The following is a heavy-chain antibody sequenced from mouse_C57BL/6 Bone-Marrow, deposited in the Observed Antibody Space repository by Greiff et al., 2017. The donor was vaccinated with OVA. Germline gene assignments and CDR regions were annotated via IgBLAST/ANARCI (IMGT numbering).Heavy chain of an antibody. CDR3: ASLHYYGSSSYWYFDV. Sequence: EVQGVESGGGLVQPGGSLSLSCAASGFTFTDYYMSWVRQPPGKALEWLGFIRNKANGYTTEYSASVKGRFTISRDNSQSILYLQMNALRAEDSATYYCASLHYYGSSSYWYFDVWGTGTTVTVSS. D-gene: IGHD1-1*01. CDR1: GFTFTDYY. CDR2: IRNKANGYTT. J-gene: IGHJ1*03. V-gene: IGHV7-3*01.